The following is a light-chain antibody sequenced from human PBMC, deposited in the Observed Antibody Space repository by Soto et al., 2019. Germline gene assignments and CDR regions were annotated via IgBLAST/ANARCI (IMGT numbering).Light chain of an antibody. CDR1: SSDVGAYNY. J-gene: IGLJ1*01. CDR2: EVT. Sequence: QSALTQPPSASGSLGQSVTISCTGTSSDVGAYNYVSWYQQHPGKAPKLMIYEVTRRPSGVPDRFSGSKSGNTASLNVSGLQAEDEAEYYCCSYADNTDYVFGTGTKVTVL. CDR3: CSYADNTDYV. V-gene: IGLV2-8*01.